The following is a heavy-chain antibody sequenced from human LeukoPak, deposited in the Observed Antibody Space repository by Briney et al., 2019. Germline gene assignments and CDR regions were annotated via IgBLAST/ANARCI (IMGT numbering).Heavy chain of an antibody. Sequence: ASVKVSCKASEYTYTDYDIFSMRQAPGHQLEWMGWINPNSGGTNYAQKFQGRVTVTRHTSISTAYMELSSLRSDNTAVYYCASLSIYGSGGDDFWGPGTLVTVSS. CDR3: ASLSIYGSGGDDF. J-gene: IGHJ4*02. V-gene: IGHV1-2*02. CDR1: EYTYTDYD. CDR2: INPNSGGT. D-gene: IGHD3-10*01.